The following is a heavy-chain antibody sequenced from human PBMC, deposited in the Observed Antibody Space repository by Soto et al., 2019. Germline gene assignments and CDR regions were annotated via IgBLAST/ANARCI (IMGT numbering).Heavy chain of an antibody. CDR2: ILYDGSDK. CDR1: GFAFGNYG. CDR3: ARWGEVSHNPGGNYSYGMDV. J-gene: IGHJ6*02. V-gene: IGHV3-30*03. Sequence: QVQLVESGGGVVQTGTSLRLSCVASGFAFGNYGLHWVRQPPGKGLEWVASILYDGSDKFYADSVKGRFTVSRDDSKKTFYVQMDSLRAEDTAVYFCARWGEVSHNPGGNYSYGMDVWGQGTTVTVSS. D-gene: IGHD3-16*01.